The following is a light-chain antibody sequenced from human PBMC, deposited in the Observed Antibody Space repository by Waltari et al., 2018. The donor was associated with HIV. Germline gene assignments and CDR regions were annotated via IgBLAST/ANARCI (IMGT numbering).Light chain of an antibody. CDR2: AAS. J-gene: IGKJ4*01. V-gene: IGKV1-9*01. CDR3: QQLNSYPIT. Sequence: DIHLTQSPSFLSASVGDRVTITCRASQGISSYLAWYQQRPGKAPKLLINAASTLQTGVPARFSGSGSGTEFTLTVSSLQPDDFATYYCQQLNSYPITFGGGTKVEIK. CDR1: QGISSY.